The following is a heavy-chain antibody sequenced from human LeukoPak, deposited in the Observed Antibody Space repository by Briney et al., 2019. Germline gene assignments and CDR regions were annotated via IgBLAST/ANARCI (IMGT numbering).Heavy chain of an antibody. J-gene: IGHJ6*03. CDR2: ISGSSNYI. Sequence: PGGSLRLSCVVSGFTFSTYIMNWVRQAPGKGLEWVSSISGSSNYIYYADSVKVRFTISRDNAKNSLFLQMNSLGAEDTAVYYCARGGGTLLSDYYYMDVWGKGTTVTVSS. D-gene: IGHD4-23*01. V-gene: IGHV3-21*01. CDR3: ARGGGTLLSDYYYMDV. CDR1: GFTFSTYI.